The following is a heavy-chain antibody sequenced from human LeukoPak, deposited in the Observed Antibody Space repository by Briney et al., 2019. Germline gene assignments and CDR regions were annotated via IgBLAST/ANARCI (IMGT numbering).Heavy chain of an antibody. Sequence: GGSLRLSCAASGFTFSSYAMSWVRQAPGKGLEWVSAISGSGGSTYYADSVKGRFTISRDNSKNTLYLQMSSLRAEDTALYYCAKAIGGYSYGYWGQGTLLTVSS. CDR1: GFTFSSYA. CDR3: AKAIGGYSYGY. V-gene: IGHV3-23*01. J-gene: IGHJ4*02. D-gene: IGHD5-18*01. CDR2: ISGSGGST.